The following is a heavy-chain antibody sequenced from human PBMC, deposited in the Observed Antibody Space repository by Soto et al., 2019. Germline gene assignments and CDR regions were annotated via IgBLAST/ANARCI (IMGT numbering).Heavy chain of an antibody. CDR1: GYTLTSYG. J-gene: IGHJ4*01. D-gene: IGHD3-3*01. CDR3: ASDSALRFLEWLFKRPESHLDT. CDR2: ISAYNGNT. V-gene: IGHV1-18*01. Sequence: ASVNVSCKASGYTLTSYGISWVRQAPGQGLEWMGWISAYNGNTNYAQKLQGRVTMTTDTSTSTAYMELRSLRSDDTAVYFSASDSALRFLEWLFKRPESHLDTRGHGPL.